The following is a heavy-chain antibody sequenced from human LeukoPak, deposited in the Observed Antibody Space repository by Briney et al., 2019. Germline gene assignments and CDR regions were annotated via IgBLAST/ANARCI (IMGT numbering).Heavy chain of an antibody. V-gene: IGHV3-21*01. J-gene: IGHJ6*03. Sequence: GGSLRLSCAASGFYFSVYSMNWVRQAPGEGREWVSSINTGSTYVYYADSVKGRFTISRDNAKKSLHLQMYSLRAEDTAVYFCARVEATTGRNYHYYYMDVWGKGTTVTVSS. CDR2: INTGSTYV. CDR1: GFYFSVYS. D-gene: IGHD1-1*01. CDR3: ARVEATTGRNYHYYYMDV.